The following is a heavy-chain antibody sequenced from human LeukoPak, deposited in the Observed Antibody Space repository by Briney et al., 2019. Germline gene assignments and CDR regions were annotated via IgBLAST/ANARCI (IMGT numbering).Heavy chain of an antibody. J-gene: IGHJ4*02. V-gene: IGHV3-7*01. CDR1: GFTFSSYW. D-gene: IGHD3-10*01. CDR2: IKQDGSGK. CDR3: ARVYYYSSGSRWGDYFDY. Sequence: GGTLRLSCAASGFTFSSYWMRWFRQAPGKGLEWVANIKQDGSGKYYVDSVKGRFTISRDNAKNSLYLQMNSLRAEDTAVYYCARVYYYSSGSRWGDYFDYWGQGTLVTVSS.